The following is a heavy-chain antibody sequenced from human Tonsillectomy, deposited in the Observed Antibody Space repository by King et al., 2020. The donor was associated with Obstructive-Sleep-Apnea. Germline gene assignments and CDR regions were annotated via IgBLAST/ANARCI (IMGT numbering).Heavy chain of an antibody. J-gene: IGHJ4*02. CDR3: AKGGSYILTALDY. D-gene: IGHD3-9*01. V-gene: IGHV3-30*02. CDR1: GFTFSSYG. Sequence: VQLVESGGGVVQPGGSLRLSCAASGFTFSSYGMHWVRQAPGKGLEWVAVIRLDGRYNYYSDAVKGRFTISRDNSKNTLSLQMNSLRAEDTAVYYCAKGGSYILTALDYWGQGTLVTVSS. CDR2: IRLDGRYN.